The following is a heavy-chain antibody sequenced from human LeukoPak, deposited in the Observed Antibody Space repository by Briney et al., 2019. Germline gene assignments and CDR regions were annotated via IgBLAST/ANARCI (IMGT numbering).Heavy chain of an antibody. V-gene: IGHV3-7*03. J-gene: IGHJ4*02. D-gene: IGHD3-10*01. CDR3: ARDLARGSGSEPTPSFDY. CDR1: GFTFSSYW. CDR2: IKQDGSEK. Sequence: GSLRLSCAASGFTFSSYWMSWVRQAPGKGLEWVANIKQDGSEKYYVDSVKGRFTISRDNAKNPLYLQMNSLRAEDTAVYYCARDLARGSGSEPTPSFDYWGQGTLVTVSS.